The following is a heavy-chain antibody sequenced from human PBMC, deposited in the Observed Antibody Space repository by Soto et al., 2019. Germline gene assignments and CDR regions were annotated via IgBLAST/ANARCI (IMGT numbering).Heavy chain of an antibody. CDR1: GGTFRTAA. D-gene: IGHD2-8*01. V-gene: IGHV1-69*12. CDR2: IMPVFRTP. Sequence: QVQLEQSGAEVKKPGSSVKVSCKASGGTFRTAAISWVRQAPGQGLEWMGGIMPVFRTPAYAQKFQGRVTITAEESTNTAYMELSGLRSDDTAVYYCARDNDRPQLGGNYYYILDVWGQGTTITVSS. J-gene: IGHJ6*02. CDR3: ARDNDRPQLGGNYYYILDV.